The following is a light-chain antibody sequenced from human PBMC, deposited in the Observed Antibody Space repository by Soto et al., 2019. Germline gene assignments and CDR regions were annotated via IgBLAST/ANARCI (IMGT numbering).Light chain of an antibody. CDR3: QQYNNWPYT. Sequence: TVMTQSPATLSVSPGERATLSCRASQSVSGNLAWYQQKPGQAPSLLIYGASTRATGIPARFSGSGSGTEFTLTISSLQSEDFAVYYCQQYNNWPYTFGQGTKLEIK. V-gene: IGKV3-15*01. CDR1: QSVSGN. J-gene: IGKJ2*01. CDR2: GAS.